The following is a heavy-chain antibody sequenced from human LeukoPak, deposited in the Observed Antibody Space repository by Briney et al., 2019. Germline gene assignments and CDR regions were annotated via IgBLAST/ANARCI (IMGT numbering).Heavy chain of an antibody. D-gene: IGHD3-10*02. J-gene: IGHJ4*02. CDR2: SKSQTGGGTT. CDR1: GFTFTNAW. Sequence: GGSLRLSCAASGFTFTNAWMSCVRQAPGEGLEWIGRSKSQTGGGTTDYAAPVKGRFTLSRDESTNTVYLQMNSLKTEDTAVYYCTTLSYVGGYWGQGTLVTVSS. CDR3: TTLSYVGGY. V-gene: IGHV3-15*01.